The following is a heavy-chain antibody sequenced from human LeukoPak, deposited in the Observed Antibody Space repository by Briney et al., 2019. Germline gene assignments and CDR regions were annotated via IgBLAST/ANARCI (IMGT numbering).Heavy chain of an antibody. V-gene: IGHV3-21*03. CDR3: ASYGSGSHDY. J-gene: IGHJ4*02. CDR1: GFTFNTYS. CDR2: ITATGLHI. Sequence: GGSLRLSCGASGFTFNTYSMNWVRQAPGQGLEWVSAITATGLHIYYADSVKGRFTISRDNAKNSLYLQMNSLKTEDTAVYYCASYGSGSHDYWGQGSLVTVSS. D-gene: IGHD3-10*01.